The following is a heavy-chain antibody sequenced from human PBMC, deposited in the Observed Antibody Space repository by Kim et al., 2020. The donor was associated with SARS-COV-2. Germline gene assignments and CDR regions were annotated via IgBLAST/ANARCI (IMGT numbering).Heavy chain of an antibody. V-gene: IGHV4-4*02. D-gene: IGHD3-10*01. CDR1: GGSISSSNW. CDR2: IYHSGST. J-gene: IGHJ5*02. CDR3: ASRAMVRGSNWFDP. Sequence: SETLSLTCAVSGGSISSSNWWSWVRQPPGKGLEWIGEIYHSGSTNYNPSLKSRVTISVDKSKNQFSLKLSSVTAADTAVYYCASRAMVRGSNWFDPWGQGTLVTVSS.